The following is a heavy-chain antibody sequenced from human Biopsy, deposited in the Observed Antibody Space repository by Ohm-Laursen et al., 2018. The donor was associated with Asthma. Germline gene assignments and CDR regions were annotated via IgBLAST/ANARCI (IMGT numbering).Heavy chain of an antibody. D-gene: IGHD4-17*01. CDR2: IYYSGST. CDR3: ARTTYGDDGFDP. J-gene: IGHJ5*02. V-gene: IGHV4-31*03. Sequence: SQTLSLTCTVSGASIRGSGSYWAWIRQHPVTGLEWIGYIYYSGSTYYNPSLKSRVSISLDTSKNQFSLSLTSVTAADTAVYYCARTTYGDDGFDPWGQGTLVTVSS. CDR1: GASIRGSGSY.